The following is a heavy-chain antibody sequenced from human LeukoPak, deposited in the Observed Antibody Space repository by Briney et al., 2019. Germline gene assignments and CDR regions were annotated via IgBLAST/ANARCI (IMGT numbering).Heavy chain of an antibody. CDR3: ARELEVAVAGPRAFDI. V-gene: IGHV6-1*01. J-gene: IGHJ3*02. Sequence: SQTLSLTCAISGDSVSSNSAAWNGIRQSPSRGLEWLGRTYYRSKWYNDYAVSVKSRITINPDTSKNQFSLQLNSVTPEDTAVYYCARELEVAVAGPRAFDIWGQGTMVTVSS. CDR1: GDSVSSNSAA. D-gene: IGHD6-19*01. CDR2: TYYRSKWYN.